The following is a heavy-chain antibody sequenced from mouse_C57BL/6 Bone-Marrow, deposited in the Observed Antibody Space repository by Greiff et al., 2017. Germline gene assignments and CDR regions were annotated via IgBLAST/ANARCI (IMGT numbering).Heavy chain of an antibody. V-gene: IGHV1-55*01. J-gene: IGHJ2*01. CDR3: AIITTVVEGY. Sequence: QVQLQQPGAELVKPGASVKMSCKASGYTFTSYWITWVKQRPGQGLEWIGDIYPGSGSTTYNEKFKSKATLTVDTSSITAYMQLSSLTSEDSAVYYCAIITTVVEGYWGQGTTLTVSS. CDR2: IYPGSGST. CDR1: GYTFTSYW. D-gene: IGHD1-1*01.